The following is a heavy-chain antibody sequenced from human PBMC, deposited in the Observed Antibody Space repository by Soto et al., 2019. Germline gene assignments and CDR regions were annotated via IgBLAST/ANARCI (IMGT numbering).Heavy chain of an antibody. CDR1: GYTFSGYA. CDR2: ISAYNGNT. Sequence: QVQLVQSGAEVKKPGASVKVSCKASGYTFSGYAMGWVRQAPGQGLEWMGWISAYNGNTDYAQKFQGRVTMTTDTSTSTAYMELRGLTSDDTAVYYCARPFGDYGDYAWSLRYWGQGTLVTVSS. J-gene: IGHJ4*02. CDR3: ARPFGDYGDYAWSLRY. D-gene: IGHD4-17*01. V-gene: IGHV1-18*01.